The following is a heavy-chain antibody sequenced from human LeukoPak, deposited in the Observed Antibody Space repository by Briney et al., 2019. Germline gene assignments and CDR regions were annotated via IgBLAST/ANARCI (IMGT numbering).Heavy chain of an antibody. V-gene: IGHV3-9*03. CDR2: ISWNSGSI. CDR1: GFTFDDYA. Sequence: GGSLRLSCAASGFTFDDYAMHWVRQAPGKGLEWVSGISWNSGSICYADSVKGRFTISRDNAKNSLYLQMNSLRAEDMALYYCAKAVSGEIVGASVFDYWGQGTLVTVSS. J-gene: IGHJ4*02. D-gene: IGHD1-26*01. CDR3: AKAVSGEIVGASVFDY.